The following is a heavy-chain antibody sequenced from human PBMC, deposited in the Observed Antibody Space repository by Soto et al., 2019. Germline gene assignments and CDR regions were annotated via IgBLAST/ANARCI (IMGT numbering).Heavy chain of an antibody. CDR3: AKDGTGAMIEVVMYVDY. Sequence: TGGSLRLSCAASGFSFNSYGMHWVRQAPGKGLEWVALISYDGSKKYYADSVKGRFTISRDNSNNTLYLQMDSLRSEDTAVYYCAKDGTGAMIEVVMYVDYWGQGTQVTVSS. CDR1: GFSFNSYG. V-gene: IGHV3-30*18. J-gene: IGHJ4*02. CDR2: ISYDGSKK. D-gene: IGHD3-22*01.